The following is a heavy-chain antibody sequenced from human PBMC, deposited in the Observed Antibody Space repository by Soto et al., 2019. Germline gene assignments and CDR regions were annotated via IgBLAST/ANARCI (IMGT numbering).Heavy chain of an antibody. CDR1: GFTFSSYA. V-gene: IGHV3-23*01. CDR3: AKGEGIRFLEWLLCFDY. CDR2: ISGSGGST. Sequence: PGGSLRLSCAASGFTFSSYAMSWVRQAPGKGLEWVSAISGSGGSTYYADSVKGRFTISKDNSKNTLYLQMNSLRAEDTAVYYCAKGEGIRFLEWLLCFDYWGQGTLVTVSS. J-gene: IGHJ4*02. D-gene: IGHD3-3*01.